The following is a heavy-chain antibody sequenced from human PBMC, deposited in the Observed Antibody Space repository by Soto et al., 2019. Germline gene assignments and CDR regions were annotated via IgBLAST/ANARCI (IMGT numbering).Heavy chain of an antibody. CDR3: AKDTWMAVAGTCY. CDR2: ISGGGGST. D-gene: IGHD6-19*01. J-gene: IGHJ4*02. Sequence: EEQLLESGGGLVQPGGSLRLSCAASGFPFSIYAMSWVRQAPEKGLEWVSAISGGGGSTYYADSVRGRFTISRDNSKNTLYLQMNSLRAEDTAVYYCAKDTWMAVAGTCYWGQGTLVTVSS. CDR1: GFPFSIYA. V-gene: IGHV3-23*01.